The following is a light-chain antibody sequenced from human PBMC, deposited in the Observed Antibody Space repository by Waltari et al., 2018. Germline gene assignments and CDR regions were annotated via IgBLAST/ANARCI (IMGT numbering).Light chain of an antibody. V-gene: IGKV3-11*01. CDR1: LSIISY. CDR2: DAS. CDR3: QHRGHWPPEAT. Sequence: EIVLTQSPATLSLSPGERVSLSCRASLSIISYLDWYQQKPGQAPRLLIYDASTRATGIPARFSGSGSGTDFTLIISSLEPEDFAVYYCQHRGHWPPEATFGPGTKVDIK. J-gene: IGKJ3*01.